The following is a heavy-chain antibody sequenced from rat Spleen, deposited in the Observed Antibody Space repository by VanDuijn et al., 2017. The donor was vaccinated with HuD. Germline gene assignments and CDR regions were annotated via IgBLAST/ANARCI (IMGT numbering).Heavy chain of an antibody. CDR2: IYLDGSTT. V-gene: IGHV5-35*01. D-gene: IGHD4-1*01. CDR1: GFTFSGNW. J-gene: IGHJ1*01. CDR3: VRLYNTNGYWYFDL. Sequence: EVELVESGGGLIQPGSPLKLSCVASGFTFSGNWLNWIRQAPGKGLEWVASIYLDGSTTYYPDTVKGRFVISKDNAKNVGYLQMDSLRSEDTATYYCVRLYNTNGYWYFDLWGPGTMVTVSS.